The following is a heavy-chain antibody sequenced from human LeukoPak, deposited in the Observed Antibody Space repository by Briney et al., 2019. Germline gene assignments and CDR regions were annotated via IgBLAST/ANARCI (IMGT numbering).Heavy chain of an antibody. D-gene: IGHD3-10*01. J-gene: IGHJ4*02. Sequence: SSETLSLTCTVSGGSISSGGYYWSWIRQHPGKGLEWVSAISGSGGSTYYADSVKGRFTISRDNSKNTLYLQMNSLRAEDTAVYYCAKDRGTMVRGVITFDYWGQGTLVTVSS. CDR3: AKDRGTMVRGVITFDY. V-gene: IGHV3-23*01. CDR2: ISGSGGST. CDR1: GGSISSGGYY.